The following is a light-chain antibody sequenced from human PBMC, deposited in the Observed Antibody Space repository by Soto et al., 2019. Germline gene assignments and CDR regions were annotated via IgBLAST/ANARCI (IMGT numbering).Light chain of an antibody. V-gene: IGLV1-40*01. CDR1: SSNIGAGYD. CDR2: GNN. J-gene: IGLJ2*01. CDR3: QSYDSNLSGVV. Sequence: QPVLTQSPSVSGAPGQRVTISCTGSSSNIGAGYDVHWYQELPGTAPKLLIYGNNNRPSGVPDRFSGSKSGTSASLAITGLQAEDEADYSFQSYDSNLSGVVFGGGTKLTVL.